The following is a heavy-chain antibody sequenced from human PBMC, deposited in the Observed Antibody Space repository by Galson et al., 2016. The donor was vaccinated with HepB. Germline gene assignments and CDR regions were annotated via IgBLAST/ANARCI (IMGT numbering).Heavy chain of an antibody. CDR1: GFTFSRSG. J-gene: IGHJ3*01. CDR2: ISSSVSTI. V-gene: IGHV3-48*02. CDR3: AREIVRSALDL. Sequence: SLRLSCAVSGFTFSRSGLNWVRQAPGKGLRWVSYISSSVSTIYYADSVKGRFTISRDNAKNSVYLEMHSLRDDDAAVYYCAREIVRSALDLWGQGTMVTVSS. D-gene: IGHD3-16*02.